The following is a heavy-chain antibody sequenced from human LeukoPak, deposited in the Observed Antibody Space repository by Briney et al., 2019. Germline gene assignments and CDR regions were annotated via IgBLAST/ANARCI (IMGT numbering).Heavy chain of an antibody. CDR1: GGSISSSSYY. D-gene: IGHD3-22*01. CDR3: ARKGSGYLDY. Sequence: SEPLSLTCTVSGGSISSSSYYWGWIRQPPGKGLERIGSIYYSGSTYYNPSLKSRVTISVDTSKNQFSLKLSSVTAADTAVYYCARKGSGYLDYWGQGTLVTVSS. CDR2: IYYSGST. J-gene: IGHJ4*02. V-gene: IGHV4-39*07.